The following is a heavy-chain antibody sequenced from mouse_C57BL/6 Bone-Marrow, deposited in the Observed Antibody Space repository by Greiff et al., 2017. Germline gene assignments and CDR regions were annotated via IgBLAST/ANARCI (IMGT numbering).Heavy chain of an antibody. Sequence: VQLQQSGAELVRPGASVKLSCTASGFTINDYYMHWVKQRPEQGLEWIGWIDPENGDTDYAPKFKGKATITVDTSSNTAYLQLSSLTSEDTAGYYCTTRAYWGQGTLVTVSA. J-gene: IGHJ3*01. V-gene: IGHV14-4*01. CDR1: GFTINDYY. CDR2: IDPENGDT. CDR3: TTRAY.